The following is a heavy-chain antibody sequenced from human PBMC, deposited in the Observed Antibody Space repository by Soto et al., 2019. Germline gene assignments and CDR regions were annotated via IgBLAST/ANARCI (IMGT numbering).Heavy chain of an antibody. D-gene: IGHD3-10*01. CDR3: AAELGFGKLSVV. V-gene: IGHV1-69*01. CDR2: IIPLFGTT. J-gene: IGHJ6*02. Sequence: QVQVVQSGVEVRRPGSSVKVSCKASGDTFKNCVISWVRQAPGQGLEWMGGIIPLFGTTDFAQRFQGRLTITMDESTTTAYMELCRLRSEDTATYYCAAELGFGKLSVVWGQGTTVIVSS. CDR1: GDTFKNCV.